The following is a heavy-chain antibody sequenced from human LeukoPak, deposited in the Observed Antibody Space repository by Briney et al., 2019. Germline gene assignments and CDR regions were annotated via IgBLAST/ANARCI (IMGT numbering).Heavy chain of an antibody. CDR3: ARLYCSGGSCYSANWFDP. J-gene: IGHJ5*02. D-gene: IGHD2-15*01. CDR1: GGTFSSYA. V-gene: IGHV1-69*01. Sequence: EASVKVSCKASGGTFSSYAISRVRQAPRQRLEWMGGIIPIFGTANYAQKFQGRVTITADESTSTAYMELSSLRSEDTAVYYCARLYCSGGSCYSANWFDPWGQGTLVTVSS. CDR2: IIPIFGTA.